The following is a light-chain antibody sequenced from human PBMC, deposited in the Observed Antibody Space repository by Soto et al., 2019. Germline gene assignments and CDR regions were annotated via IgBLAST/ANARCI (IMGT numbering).Light chain of an antibody. CDR1: QGISNY. V-gene: IGKV1-27*01. CDR3: QKYNSAPRT. J-gene: IGKJ4*01. CDR2: AAS. Sequence: DVQMTQAPSSLSASVGDRDTFTCRASQGISNYLAWYQQKPGKVPKLLIYAASILQSGVPSRFSGSGSGTDFTLTISSLQSEDVATYYCQKYNSAPRTFGGGTKVEIK.